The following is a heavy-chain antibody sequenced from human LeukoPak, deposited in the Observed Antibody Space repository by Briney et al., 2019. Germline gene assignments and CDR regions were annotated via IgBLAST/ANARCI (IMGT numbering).Heavy chain of an antibody. CDR1: GGSFSGYY. CDR2: INHSGGT. V-gene: IGHV4-34*01. CDR3: ARRGRYYYGSGSSWRNYYMDV. D-gene: IGHD3-10*01. Sequence: SETLSLTCAVYGGSFSGYYWSWIRQPPGKGLEWIGEINHSGGTNYNPSLKSRVTISVGTSKNQFSLKLSSVTAADTAVYYCARRGRYYYGSGSSWRNYYMDVWGKGTTVTVSS. J-gene: IGHJ6*03.